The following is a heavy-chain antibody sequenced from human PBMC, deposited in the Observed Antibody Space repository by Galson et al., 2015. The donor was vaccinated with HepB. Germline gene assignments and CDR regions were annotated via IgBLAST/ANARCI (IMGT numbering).Heavy chain of an antibody. V-gene: IGHV4-59*11. Sequence: QVQLQESGPGLVKPSETLSLTCPVSGGSISSHYWSWIRLPPGKGLGWSGYFYYSGPTNYNPLLKSRVTISADTSKHQFSLQRAFVTAADTAVYYCARSLSAGGTNILDYWGQGTLVTVSS. J-gene: IGHJ4*02. CDR3: ARSLSAGGTNILDY. D-gene: IGHD6-13*01. CDR1: GGSISSHY. CDR2: FYYSGPT.